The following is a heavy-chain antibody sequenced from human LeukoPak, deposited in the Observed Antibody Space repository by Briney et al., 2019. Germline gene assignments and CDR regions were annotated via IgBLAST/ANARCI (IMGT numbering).Heavy chain of an antibody. V-gene: IGHV3-9*01. CDR1: GFTFDDYA. CDR2: ISYNSDNI. CDR3: AKDYCGGDCYSGWYFDL. Sequence: SGGSLRLSCAVSGFTFDDYAMHWVRHARGKGVEGVSGISYNSDNIVYADCVKGRFTISRENEKNSVYVKMKSLRGEDTALYYCAKDYCGGDCYSGWYFDLWGRGTLVTVSS. J-gene: IGHJ2*01. D-gene: IGHD2-21*02.